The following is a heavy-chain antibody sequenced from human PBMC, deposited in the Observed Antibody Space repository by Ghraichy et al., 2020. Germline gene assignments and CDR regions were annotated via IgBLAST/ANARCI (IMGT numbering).Heavy chain of an antibody. CDR3: ARDQGYSSGYYLDS. Sequence: SETLSLTCTVSGGSVRSAPYYWSWIRQSPGRGLEYIGYIHYSGNTNYNPSLKSRVTISVDTSKNQVSLRLTSVTAAGTALYYCARDQGYSSGYYLDSWGQGTLVTVSS. D-gene: IGHD6-19*01. J-gene: IGHJ4*02. CDR1: GGSVRSAPYY. CDR2: IHYSGNT. V-gene: IGHV4-61*01.